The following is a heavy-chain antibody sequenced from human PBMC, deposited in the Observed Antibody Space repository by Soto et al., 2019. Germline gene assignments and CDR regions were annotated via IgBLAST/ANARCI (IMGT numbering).Heavy chain of an antibody. Sequence: PGGSLRLSCAASGFTFHNYGMHWVRQAPGKGLEWVSVISYDGSEKYYGDSVKGRFTISRDNSKNTLFLQMNTLSAEDTALYFCAKVGGGYCISPTCYRGSDFDYWGQGTLVTVSS. V-gene: IGHV3-30*18. D-gene: IGHD2-2*01. CDR3: AKVGGGYCISPTCYRGSDFDY. J-gene: IGHJ4*02. CDR1: GFTFHNYG. CDR2: ISYDGSEK.